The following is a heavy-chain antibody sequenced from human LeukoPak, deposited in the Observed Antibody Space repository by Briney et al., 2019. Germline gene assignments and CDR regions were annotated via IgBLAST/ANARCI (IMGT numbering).Heavy chain of an antibody. D-gene: IGHD3-10*01. CDR2: ISSSGSTI. V-gene: IGHV3-11*01. CDR3: NTDYVQYYYNSGSFDY. J-gene: IGHJ4*02. Sequence: GGSLRLSCAASGFTFSDYSITWIRQAPGKGLEWVSYISSSGSTIYYADSVKGRFTISRDNAKNSLYLQMNSLKAEDTAVYYCNTDYVQYYYNSGSFDYWGQGTLVTVSS. CDR1: GFTFSDYS.